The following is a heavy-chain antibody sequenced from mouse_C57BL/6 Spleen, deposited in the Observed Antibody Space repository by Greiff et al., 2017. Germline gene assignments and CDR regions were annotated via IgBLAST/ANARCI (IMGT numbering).Heavy chain of an antibody. CDR2: ISYDGSN. Sequence: DVKLQESGPGLVKPSQSLSLTCSVTGYSITSGYYWNWIRQFPGNKLEWMGYISYDGSNNYNPSLKNRISITRDTSKNQFFLKLNSVTTEDTATYYCARSYGSSPAWFAYWGQGTLVTVSA. D-gene: IGHD1-1*01. J-gene: IGHJ3*01. CDR1: GYSITSGYY. CDR3: ARSYGSSPAWFAY. V-gene: IGHV3-6*01.